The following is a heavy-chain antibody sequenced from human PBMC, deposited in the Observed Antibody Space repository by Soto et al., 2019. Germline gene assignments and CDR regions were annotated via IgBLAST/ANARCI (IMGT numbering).Heavy chain of an antibody. Sequence: SETLTLTCTDSGGSVSSCGYYWGWIRQPPGKGLEWVGSIYYSGNTYYNPSLRSRVIISVDTSKKQFSLRLSSVTAADTAVYYCARGLQWFGDLLLKYFDPWGKGTLVTVS. CDR3: ARGLQWFGDLLLKYFDP. D-gene: IGHD3-10*01. J-gene: IGHJ5*02. CDR1: GGSVSSCGYY. V-gene: IGHV4-39*01. CDR2: IYYSGNT.